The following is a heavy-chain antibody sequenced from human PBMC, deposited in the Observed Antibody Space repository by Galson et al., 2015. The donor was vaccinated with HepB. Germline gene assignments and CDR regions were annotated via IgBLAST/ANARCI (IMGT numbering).Heavy chain of an antibody. Sequence: SETLSLTCTVSGGSISSSSYYWGWIRQPPGKGLEWIGEINHSGSTNYNPSLKSRITISLDTSKNHLSLKLTSVTAADTAVYYCARGPLWYIFDFWGQGTLVTVSS. CDR3: ARGPLWYIFDF. V-gene: IGHV4-39*02. CDR2: INHSGST. D-gene: IGHD1-1*01. CDR1: GGSISSSSYY. J-gene: IGHJ4*02.